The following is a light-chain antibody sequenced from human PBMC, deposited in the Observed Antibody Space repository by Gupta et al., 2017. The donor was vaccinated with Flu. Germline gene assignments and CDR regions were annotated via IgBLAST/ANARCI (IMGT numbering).Light chain of an antibody. CDR1: SSDVGGYNY. V-gene: IGLV2-14*01. J-gene: IGLJ3*02. CDR3: SSYTSSSPLWV. Sequence: QSALTQPASVSGSPGQSITISCTGTSSDVGGYNYVSWYQQHPGKAPKLMIYEVSNRPSGVSNRFYGSKSGNTASLTISGLQAEDEADYYCSSYTSSSPLWVFGGGTKLTVL. CDR2: EVS.